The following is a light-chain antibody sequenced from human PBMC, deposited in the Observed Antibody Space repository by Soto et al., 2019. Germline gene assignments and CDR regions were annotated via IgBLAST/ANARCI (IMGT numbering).Light chain of an antibody. CDR1: QSVLYSSNNKNY. J-gene: IGKJ5*01. CDR2: WAS. CDR3: QQYYSTPPIT. V-gene: IGKV4-1*01. Sequence: CKSSQSVLYSSNNKNYLAWYQQKPGQPPKLLIYWASTRESGVPDRFSGSGSGTDFTLTISSLQAEDVAVYYCQQYYSTPPITFGQGTRLEIK.